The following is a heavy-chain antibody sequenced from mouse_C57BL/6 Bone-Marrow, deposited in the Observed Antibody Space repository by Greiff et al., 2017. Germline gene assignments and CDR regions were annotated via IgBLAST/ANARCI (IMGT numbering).Heavy chain of an antibody. Sequence: VKLKESGPGLVQPSQSLSITCTVSGFSLTSYGVHWVRQSPGKGLEWLGVIWSGGSTDYNAAFISRLSISKDNSKSQVFFKMNSLQADDTAIYYCARKRLGKGYFDVWGTGTTVTVSS. CDR2: IWSGGST. CDR1: GFSLTSYG. CDR3: ARKRLGKGYFDV. D-gene: IGHD1-2*01. V-gene: IGHV2-2*01. J-gene: IGHJ1*03.